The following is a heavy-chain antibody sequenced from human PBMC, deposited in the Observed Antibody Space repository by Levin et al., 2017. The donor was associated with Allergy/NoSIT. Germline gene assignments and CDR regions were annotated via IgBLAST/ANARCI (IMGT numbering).Heavy chain of an antibody. Sequence: PPGGSLRLSCTASAFTFRNYYMHWVRQAPGMGLVWVSNILNDGTTNYADSVKGRFTISRDNAKNTLYLQMNSLGEEDTAVYFCARGGCDRTSCLDHWGQGILVTVSS. CDR1: AFTFRNYY. V-gene: IGHV3-74*01. CDR2: ILNDGTT. D-gene: IGHD2-2*01. J-gene: IGHJ4*02. CDR3: ARGGCDRTSCLDH.